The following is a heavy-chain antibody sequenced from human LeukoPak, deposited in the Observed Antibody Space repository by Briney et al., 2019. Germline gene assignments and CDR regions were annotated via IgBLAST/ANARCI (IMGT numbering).Heavy chain of an antibody. Sequence: SETLSLTCTVSGGSISSYYWSWIRQPPGKGLEWIGYIYYSGSTNYNPSLKSRVTISVDTSKNQFPLKLSSVTAADTAVYYCARRDLVGAVDYWGQGTLVTVSS. D-gene: IGHD1-26*01. CDR1: GGSISSYY. CDR3: ARRDLVGAVDY. V-gene: IGHV4-59*01. J-gene: IGHJ4*02. CDR2: IYYSGST.